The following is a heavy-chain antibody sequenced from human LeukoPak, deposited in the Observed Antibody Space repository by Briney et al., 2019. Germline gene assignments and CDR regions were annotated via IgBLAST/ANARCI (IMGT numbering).Heavy chain of an antibody. D-gene: IGHD5-24*01. Sequence: ASVTVSFKSCGYTFPNLGITWVRQPRAQGLEWMGGIIPIFGTANYAQKFQGRVTITTDESTSTAYMELSSLRSEDTAVYYCARAPRSRDGYPPLYFQHWGQGTLVTASS. CDR2: IIPIFGTA. CDR1: GYTFPNLG. V-gene: IGHV1-69*05. J-gene: IGHJ1*01. CDR3: ARAPRSRDGYPPLYFQH.